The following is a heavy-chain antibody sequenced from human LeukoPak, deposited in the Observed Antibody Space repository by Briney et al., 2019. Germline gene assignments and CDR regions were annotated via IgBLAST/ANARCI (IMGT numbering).Heavy chain of an antibody. V-gene: IGHV5-51*01. CDR1: GYSFTSYW. Sequence: GESLKISCKGSGYSFTSYWIGWVRQMPGKGLEWMGIIYPGDSDTRYSPSFRGQVTISADKSISTAYLQWSSLKASDTAMYYCARLSRVPGADWENWGQGTLVTVSS. D-gene: IGHD3-9*01. CDR3: ARLSRVPGADWEN. CDR2: IYPGDSDT. J-gene: IGHJ4*02.